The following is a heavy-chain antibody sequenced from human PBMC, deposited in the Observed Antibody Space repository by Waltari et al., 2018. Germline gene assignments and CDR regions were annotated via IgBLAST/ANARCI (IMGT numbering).Heavy chain of an antibody. CDR3: ARGDSYGSADGFDI. Sequence: QVQLVQSGAEVKKPGSSVQVSCTASGGIFSSYPLSWVRQAPGQGLEWMGRIIPILGTANYAQKFQGRVTITADKSTSTAYMELSSLRSEDTAVYYCARGDSYGSADGFDIWGQGTMVTVSS. CDR2: IIPILGTA. D-gene: IGHD5-18*01. CDR1: GGIFSSYP. V-gene: IGHV1-69*08. J-gene: IGHJ3*02.